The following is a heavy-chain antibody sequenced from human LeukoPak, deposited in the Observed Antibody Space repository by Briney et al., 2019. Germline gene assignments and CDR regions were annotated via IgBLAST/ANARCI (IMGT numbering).Heavy chain of an antibody. J-gene: IGHJ4*02. CDR1: GYSLTELS. V-gene: IGHV1-24*01. Sequence: GASVKVSCQVSGYSLTELSIHWVRQAPGKGLEWMGGFDPDDGKTIYAQKIQGRVTMTEDTSTDTAYMELSSLRSEDTAIYYCATDLLRYSYGPYFDYWGQGTLVTVSS. D-gene: IGHD5-18*01. CDR2: FDPDDGKT. CDR3: ATDLLRYSYGPYFDY.